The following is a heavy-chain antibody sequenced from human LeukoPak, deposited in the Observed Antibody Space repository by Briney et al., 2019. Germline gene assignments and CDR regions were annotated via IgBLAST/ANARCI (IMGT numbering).Heavy chain of an antibody. V-gene: IGHV4-34*01. Sequence: SETLSLTCAVYGGSFSDYYWSWIRQPPGKGLEWIGEINHSGSTNYNPSLKSRVTISVDTSYNHFSLKLSSVTAADTAVYYCARHVWWRGYYYYVDVWGKGTTVTISS. CDR2: INHSGST. CDR3: ARHVWWRGYYYYVDV. D-gene: IGHD2-21*01. J-gene: IGHJ6*03. CDR1: GGSFSDYY.